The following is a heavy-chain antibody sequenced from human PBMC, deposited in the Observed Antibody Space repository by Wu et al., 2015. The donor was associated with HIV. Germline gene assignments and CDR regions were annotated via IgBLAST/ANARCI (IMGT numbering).Heavy chain of an antibody. V-gene: IGHV1-69*05. J-gene: IGHJ6*02. CDR3: ARSRLVGARGFYYYYGMDV. Sequence: QVQLVQSGAEVKKPGSSVKVSCKASGGTFSNYAINWVRQAPGQGLEWMGGITPISRRTNYGQKFQGRVTITTDESTSTAYMELSSLRSEDTAVYYCARSRLVGARGFYYYYGMDVWGQGTTVTVSS. CDR1: GGTFSNYA. CDR2: ITPISRRT. D-gene: IGHD1-26*01.